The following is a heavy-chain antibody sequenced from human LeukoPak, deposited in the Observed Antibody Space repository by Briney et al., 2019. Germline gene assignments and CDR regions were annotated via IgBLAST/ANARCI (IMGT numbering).Heavy chain of an antibody. Sequence: SETLSLTCTVSGGSISSYCWSWIRQPPGKGLEWIGYTYYSGSTNYNPSLKSRVTISVDTSKNQFSLKLSSVTAADTAVYYCARDAFDWSPDYGMDVWGKGTTVTVSS. V-gene: IGHV4-59*01. CDR1: GGSISSYC. CDR3: ARDAFDWSPDYGMDV. J-gene: IGHJ6*04. D-gene: IGHD3-9*01. CDR2: TYYSGST.